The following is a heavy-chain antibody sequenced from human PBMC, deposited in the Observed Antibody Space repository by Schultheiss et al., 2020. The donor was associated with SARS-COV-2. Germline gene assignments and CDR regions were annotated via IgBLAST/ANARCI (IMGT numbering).Heavy chain of an antibody. V-gene: IGHV4-38-2*02. CDR1: GYSISSGYY. J-gene: IGHJ1*01. CDR3: ARDRVDSSGYGYFQH. D-gene: IGHD3-22*01. Sequence: SETLSLTCAVSGYSISSGYYWGWIRQPPGKGLEWIGYIYYSGSTNYNPSLKSRVTISVDTSKNQFSLKLSSVTAADTAVYYCARDRVDSSGYGYFQHWGQGTLVTVSS. CDR2: IYYSGST.